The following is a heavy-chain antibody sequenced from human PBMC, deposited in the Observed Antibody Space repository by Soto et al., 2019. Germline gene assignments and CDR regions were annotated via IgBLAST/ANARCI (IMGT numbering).Heavy chain of an antibody. J-gene: IGHJ4*02. CDR2: ISAYNGNT. CDR1: GYTFTSYG. Sequence: GASVKVSCKASGYTFTSYGISWVRQAPGQGLEWMGWISAYNGNTNYAQKLQGRVTMTTDTSTSTAYMELRSLRSDDTAVYYCARDPPTIASAGREDYWGQGTLVTAPQ. CDR3: ARDPPTIASAGREDY. V-gene: IGHV1-18*01. D-gene: IGHD6-13*01.